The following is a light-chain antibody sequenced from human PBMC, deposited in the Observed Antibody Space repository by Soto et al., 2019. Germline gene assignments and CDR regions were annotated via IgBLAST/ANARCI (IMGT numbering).Light chain of an antibody. Sequence: EIVMTQSPGTLSLSPGERATLSCRASQSVSSSYLAWYQHKPRQARRLLIYGASSRATGIPDRFSGSGSGTDFTLTMSRLEPEEFSVYYCQLYGSSHTFGGGTKVEIK. CDR1: QSVSSSY. V-gene: IGKV3-20*01. CDR2: GAS. J-gene: IGKJ4*01. CDR3: QLYGSSHT.